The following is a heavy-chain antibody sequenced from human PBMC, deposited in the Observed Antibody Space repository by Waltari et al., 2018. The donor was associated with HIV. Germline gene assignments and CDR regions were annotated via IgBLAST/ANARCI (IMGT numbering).Heavy chain of an antibody. D-gene: IGHD5-18*01. V-gene: IGHV4-28*03. J-gene: IGHJ4*02. CDR1: DYSITDGYF. Sequence: HVQLQESGPGLIQPLQTLSLKCDVSDYSITDGYFWGWVRQSPGKGLDWIGSTNHTGHSNYRPSLDGRLTLSLETSKNQVSLKLKYVNAMETATYYWVRDWGVGTGPFDYWGQGITVTVSS. CDR2: TNHTGHS. CDR3: VRDWGVGTGPFDY.